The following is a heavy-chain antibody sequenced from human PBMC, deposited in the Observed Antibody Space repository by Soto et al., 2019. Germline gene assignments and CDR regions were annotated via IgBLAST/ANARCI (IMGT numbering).Heavy chain of an antibody. J-gene: IGHJ5*02. CDR2: ISAYNGNT. CDR1: GYTFTSYG. CDR3: ARDPKYSSSPGWFDP. D-gene: IGHD6-13*01. Sequence: ASVKVSCKASGYTFTSYGISWVRQAPGQGLEWMGWISAYNGNTNYAQKLQGRVTMTTGTSTSTAYMELRSLRSDDTAVYYCARDPKYSSSPGWFDPWGQGTLVTVSS. V-gene: IGHV1-18*01.